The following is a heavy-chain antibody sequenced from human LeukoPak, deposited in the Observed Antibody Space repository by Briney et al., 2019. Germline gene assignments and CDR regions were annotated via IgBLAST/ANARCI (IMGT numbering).Heavy chain of an antibody. CDR1: GFPLSSYS. Sequence: GGSLRLSCAASGFPLSSYSINWVRQAPGKGLGWVSYINIDSITVKYTDSVKGGFTISRDNAKNSLYLTMSTLSGEDTALYYCARIHYYDSSGYSGGVDSSGHGTLVTASS. V-gene: IGHV3-48*04. CDR3: ARIHYYDSSGYSGGVDS. D-gene: IGHD3-22*01. CDR2: INIDSITV. J-gene: IGHJ4*03.